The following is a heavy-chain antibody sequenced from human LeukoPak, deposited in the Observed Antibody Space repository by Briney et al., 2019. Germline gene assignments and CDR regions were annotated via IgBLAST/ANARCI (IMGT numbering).Heavy chain of an antibody. V-gene: IGHV4-39*07. J-gene: IGHJ3*02. CDR3: ARDRSSGSADAFDI. Sequence: PSETLSLTCTVSGGSISGSSYYWGWIRQPPGKGLEWIGSIYYSGSTYYNPSLKSRVTISVDTSKNQFSLKLSSVTAADTAVYYCARDRSSGSADAFDIWGQGTMVTVSS. CDR2: IYYSGST. CDR1: GGSISGSSYY. D-gene: IGHD3-22*01.